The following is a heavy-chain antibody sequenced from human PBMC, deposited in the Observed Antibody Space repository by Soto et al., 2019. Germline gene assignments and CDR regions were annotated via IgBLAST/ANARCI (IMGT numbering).Heavy chain of an antibody. D-gene: IGHD2-15*01. CDR3: ARRYGGTFDY. CDR1: GGSISSYY. J-gene: IGHJ4*02. CDR2: IYYIWST. Sequence: QVQLRESGPGLVKPSETLSLTCTVSGGSISSYYWSWIRQPPGKGLEWIGYIYYIWSTNYNPSLKSRVTTSVDTSKNQFSLKLSSVTAADTAVYYCARRYGGTFDYWGQGTLVTVSS. V-gene: IGHV4-59*08.